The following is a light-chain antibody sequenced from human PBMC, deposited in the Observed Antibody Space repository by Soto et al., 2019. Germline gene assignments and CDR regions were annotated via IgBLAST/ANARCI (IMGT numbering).Light chain of an antibody. CDR2: EVS. J-gene: IGLJ1*01. CDR3: SSYTSSSTRV. V-gene: IGLV2-14*01. Sequence: QSALTQPASVSGSPGQSITISCTGTSSDVGGYNYVSWYQQQPGKATNLMIYEVSNRPSGVSNRFSGYKSGNAASLTISGLQAEDEADYYCSSYTSSSTRVFGTGTKLTVL. CDR1: SSDVGGYNY.